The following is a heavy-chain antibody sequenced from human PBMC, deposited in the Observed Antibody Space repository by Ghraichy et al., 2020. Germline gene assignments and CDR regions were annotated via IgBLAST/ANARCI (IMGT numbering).Heavy chain of an antibody. CDR2: MNPNSGNT. D-gene: IGHD6-19*01. CDR3: ARGRSRQWLVSSPDAFDI. J-gene: IGHJ3*02. V-gene: IGHV1-8*01. Sequence: ASVKVSCKASGYTFTSYDINWVRQATGQGLEWMGWMNPNSGNTGYAQKFQGRVTMTRNTSISTAYMELSSLRSEDTAVYYCARGRSRQWLVSSPDAFDIWGQGTMVTVSS. CDR1: GYTFTSYD.